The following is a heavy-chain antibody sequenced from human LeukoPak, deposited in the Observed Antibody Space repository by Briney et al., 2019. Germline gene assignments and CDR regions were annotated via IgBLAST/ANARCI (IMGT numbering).Heavy chain of an antibody. V-gene: IGHV4-61*02. CDR1: GGSVTSGNYY. CDR2: IYTNGGA. J-gene: IGHJ4*02. Sequence: SQTLSLTCTVSGGSVTSGNYYWNWIRQPPGKGLKWIGRIYTNGGASYNPSLKSRVTISIDASKNQFSLKLSSVTAADTAVYYCAREPPGYWGQGILVTVSS. CDR3: AREPPGY.